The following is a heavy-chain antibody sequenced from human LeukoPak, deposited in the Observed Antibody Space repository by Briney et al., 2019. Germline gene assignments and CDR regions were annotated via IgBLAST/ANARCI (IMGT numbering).Heavy chain of an antibody. CDR1: GGSIGSYY. CDR3: ARERAGMGLDY. D-gene: IGHD6-19*01. J-gene: IGHJ4*02. CDR2: IYYSGST. V-gene: IGHV4-59*01. Sequence: SETLSLTCNVSGGSIGSYYWSWIRQPPGKGLEWIGYIYYSGSTNYNPSLKSRVTISVDTSKNQFSLKLSSVTAADTAVYYCARERAGMGLDYWGQGTLVTVSS.